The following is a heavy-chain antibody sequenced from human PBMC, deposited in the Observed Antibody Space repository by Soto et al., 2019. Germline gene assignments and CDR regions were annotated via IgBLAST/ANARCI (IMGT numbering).Heavy chain of an antibody. D-gene: IGHD2-21*02. CDR1: GGSISRYY. CDR2: LYNTGST. V-gene: IGHV4-59*01. Sequence: SETLSLTCTVSGGSISRYYWSWCRQSPGKGLEWIGYLYNTGSTIYNPSLKSRVTISVDTSKNQFSLKMNSVTAADTAVYYCAIDLWGYCGVDCYPLAVWGQGTTVT. J-gene: IGHJ6*02. CDR3: AIDLWGYCGVDCYPLAV.